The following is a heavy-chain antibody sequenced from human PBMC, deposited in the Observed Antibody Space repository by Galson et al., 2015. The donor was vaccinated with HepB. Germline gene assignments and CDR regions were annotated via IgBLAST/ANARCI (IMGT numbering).Heavy chain of an antibody. CDR2: TRDKGHTFST. CDR3: VRLWYGRGWYPDY. J-gene: IGHJ4*02. V-gene: IGHV3-72*01. D-gene: IGHD6-19*01. CDR1: GFTLSDYY. Sequence: SLRLSCAVSGFTLSDYYIDWVRQAPGKGPEWVGRTRDKGHTFSTEYVASVKGRCTISRDESNNSVFLQMNTLKTEDTAVYYCVRLWYGRGWYPDYWGQGTLVTVSS.